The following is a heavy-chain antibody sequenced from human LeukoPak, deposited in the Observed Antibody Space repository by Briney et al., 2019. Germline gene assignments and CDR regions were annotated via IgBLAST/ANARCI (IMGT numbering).Heavy chain of an antibody. CDR2: ISYDGSNK. V-gene: IGHV3-30*04. Sequence: GGSLRLSCAASGFTFSSYAMHWVRQAPGKGLEWVAVISYDGSNKYYADSVKGRFTISRENSKNTLYLQMNSLSAEDTAVYYCARISGGGTNAFDIWGQGTMVTVSS. CDR3: ARISGGGTNAFDI. CDR1: GFTFSSYA. D-gene: IGHD7-27*01. J-gene: IGHJ3*02.